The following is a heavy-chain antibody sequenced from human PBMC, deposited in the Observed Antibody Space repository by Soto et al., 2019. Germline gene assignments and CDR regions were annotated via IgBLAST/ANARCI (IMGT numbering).Heavy chain of an antibody. CDR3: AKDSGYSDY. J-gene: IGHJ4*02. CDR2: ISYDGSNK. Sequence: HPGGSLRLSCTASGSGFIFSNYGIHWVRQAPGKGLEWVALISYDGSNKYYADSVKGRFTISRDNSKNTLYLQMNSLRAEDTAVYYCAKDSGYSDYWGQGTLVTVSS. CDR1: GSGFIFSNYG. V-gene: IGHV3-30*18. D-gene: IGHD6-13*01.